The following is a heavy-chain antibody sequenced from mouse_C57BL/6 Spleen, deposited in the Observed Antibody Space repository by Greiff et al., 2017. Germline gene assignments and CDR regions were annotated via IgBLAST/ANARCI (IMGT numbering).Heavy chain of an antibody. CDR2: VGPGSGST. J-gene: IGHJ1*03. Sequence: QVQLQQSGAELVKPGASVKISCKASGYTFTDYYINWVKQRPGQGLEWIGKVGPGSGSTYYNEKFKGKATLTADKSSSTASMQLSSLTSEDSAVYFGASQGSSTTPWYFDGWGTGTTVTVSS. CDR1: GYTFTDYY. CDR3: ASQGSSTTPWYFDG. V-gene: IGHV1-77*01. D-gene: IGHD1-1*01.